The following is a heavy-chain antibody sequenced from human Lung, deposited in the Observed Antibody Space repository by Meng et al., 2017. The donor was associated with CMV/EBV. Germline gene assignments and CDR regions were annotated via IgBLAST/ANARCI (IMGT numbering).Heavy chain of an antibody. CDR3: ARGQVQCSTINCHDYRFSGMDV. Sequence: ASXXVSXKASGYTFSYYDIIWVRQASGQGLEWVGWMNPNRGNTAYAQKFQGRVTMTRDTSTSIAYMELSSLRSGDTAVYYCARGQVQCSTINCHDYRFSGMDVWXQGTXVNGAS. CDR1: GYTFSYYD. CDR2: MNPNRGNT. D-gene: IGHD2/OR15-2a*01. J-gene: IGHJ6*02. V-gene: IGHV1-8*01.